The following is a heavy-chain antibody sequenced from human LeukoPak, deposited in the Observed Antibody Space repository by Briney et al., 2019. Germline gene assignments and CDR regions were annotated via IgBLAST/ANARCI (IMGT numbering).Heavy chain of an antibody. CDR2: IYYSGST. CDR1: GGSISSYY. Sequence: PSETLSLTCTVSGGSISSYYWSWIRQPAGKGLEWIGYIYYSGSTNYNPSLKSRVTISVDTSKNQFSLKLSSVTAADTAVYYCASGFWSGYYSDYWGQGTLVTVSS. J-gene: IGHJ4*02. CDR3: ASGFWSGYYSDY. V-gene: IGHV4-59*01. D-gene: IGHD3-3*01.